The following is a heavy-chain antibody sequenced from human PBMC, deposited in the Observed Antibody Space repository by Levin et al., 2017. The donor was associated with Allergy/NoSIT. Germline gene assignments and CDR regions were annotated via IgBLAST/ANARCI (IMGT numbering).Heavy chain of an antibody. J-gene: IGHJ4*02. V-gene: IGHV4-39*01. Sequence: NPSETLSLTCAVSGGSIISSTYYWGWIRQPPGKGLEWIGSVYHSGSAYYNPSLRSRVTMSVDTSKNQFSLRLSAVTAADTAVYYCAAKTTYWNDISKPDYWGQGTLVTVSS. CDR2: VYHSGSA. CDR1: GGSIISSTYY. CDR3: AAKTTYWNDISKPDY. D-gene: IGHD1-1*01.